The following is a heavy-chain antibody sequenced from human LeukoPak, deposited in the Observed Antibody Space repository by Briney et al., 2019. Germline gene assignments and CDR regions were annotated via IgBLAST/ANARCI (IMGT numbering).Heavy chain of an antibody. CDR1: GFNFIDYD. CDR2: IGSRGDT. CDR3: ARGGIQVSGIDEFDY. D-gene: IGHD6-19*01. Sequence: PGGSLRLSCVASGFNFIDYDMHWVRQAIGKGLEWVSAIGSRGDTHYSGSVKGRFTISRENAESSLYLQMNSLRAEDTAVYYCARGGIQVSGIDEFDYWGQGTLVTVSS. J-gene: IGHJ4*02. V-gene: IGHV3-13*01.